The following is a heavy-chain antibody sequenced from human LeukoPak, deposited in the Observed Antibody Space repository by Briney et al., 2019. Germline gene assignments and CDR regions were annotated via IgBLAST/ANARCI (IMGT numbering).Heavy chain of an antibody. Sequence: SETLSLTCTVSGGSISSSSYYWVWIRQPPGKGLEWIGTVDYSGTTYYKPSLKSRVTISVDTSKNQFSLKLSSVTAADTAVYYCAREVDAAAAYNWFDPWGQGTLVTVSS. D-gene: IGHD2-2*01. CDR1: GGSISSSSYY. CDR3: AREVDAAAAYNWFDP. CDR2: VDYSGTT. V-gene: IGHV4-39*07. J-gene: IGHJ5*02.